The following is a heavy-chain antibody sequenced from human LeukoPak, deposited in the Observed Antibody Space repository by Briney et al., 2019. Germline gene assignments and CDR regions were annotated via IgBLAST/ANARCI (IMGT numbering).Heavy chain of an antibody. V-gene: IGHV1-2*02. CDR1: GYIFTDYY. D-gene: IGHD2-2*01. CDR2: INPNNGGT. J-gene: IGHJ3*02. Sequence: ASVKVSCKASGYIFTDYYINWMRRAPGQGLEWMGWINPNNGGTNFAQKFQGRVTMTRDTSISTDYMELSRLRSDDTAVYFCARGPSHGAFDIWGQGTMVTISS. CDR3: ARGPSHGAFDI.